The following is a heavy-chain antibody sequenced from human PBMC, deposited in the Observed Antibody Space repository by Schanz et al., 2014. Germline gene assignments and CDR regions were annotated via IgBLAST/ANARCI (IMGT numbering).Heavy chain of an antibody. CDR3: AKDRQNRVNRVGYYYGMDV. D-gene: IGHD3-16*01. J-gene: IGHJ6*02. V-gene: IGHV3-7*03. CDR2: VKQDGIEK. Sequence: EVQLVESGGGLVQPGGSVRLSCAASGFTFSGYWMSWVRQAPGKGPEWLANVKQDGIEKYYLESVRGRFTISRDDAKNSLYLQMNSLRAEDTALYYCAKDRQNRVNRVGYYYGMDVWGQGTTVTVSS. CDR1: GFTFSGYW.